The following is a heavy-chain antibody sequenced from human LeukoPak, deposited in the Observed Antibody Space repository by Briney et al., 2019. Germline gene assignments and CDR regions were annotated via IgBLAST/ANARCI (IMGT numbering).Heavy chain of an antibody. CDR3: AKKPHDYYDSSDYGWSYYYYMDV. V-gene: IGHV3-23*01. D-gene: IGHD3-22*01. CDR2: ISGSGGST. Sequence: GGSLRLSCAAAGFTFSSYAMSWVRQAPGKGLECVSAISGSGGSTYYADSVKGLLTIARDNSKNTLYLQLKSLRAEDKDVYYCAKKPHDYYDSSDYGWSYYYYMDVWGKGTTATVS. CDR1: GFTFSSYA. J-gene: IGHJ6*03.